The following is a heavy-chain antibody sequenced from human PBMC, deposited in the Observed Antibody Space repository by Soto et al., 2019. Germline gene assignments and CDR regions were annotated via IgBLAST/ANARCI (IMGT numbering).Heavy chain of an antibody. D-gene: IGHD2-2*01. J-gene: IGHJ4*02. CDR3: ARDGTTIVGDDY. CDR2: IWYDGSNE. V-gene: IGHV3-33*01. CDR1: GFTFSSYG. Sequence: QVQLVESEGGVVQPGRSLRLSCAASGFTFSSYGMHWVRQAPGKGLEWVAVIWYDGSNEYYADSVKGRFTISRDNSKNTLYLQMNSLRAEDTAVYYCARDGTTIVGDDYWGQGTLVTVSS.